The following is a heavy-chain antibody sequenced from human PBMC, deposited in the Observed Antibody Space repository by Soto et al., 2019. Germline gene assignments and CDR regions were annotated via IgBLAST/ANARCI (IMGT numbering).Heavy chain of an antibody. CDR3: AQSVAGAYYYYMDV. CDR2: IYWDDDK. J-gene: IGHJ6*03. Sequence: QITLKESGPTLVKPTQTLTLTCTFSGFSLSTSGVGVGWIRQPPGKALEWLALIYWDDDKRYSPSLKSRLTITKDTSNNQVVLTMTNMDPVDTATYYCAQSVAGAYYYYMDVWGKGTTVTVSS. V-gene: IGHV2-5*02. CDR1: GFSLSTSGVG. D-gene: IGHD6-19*01.